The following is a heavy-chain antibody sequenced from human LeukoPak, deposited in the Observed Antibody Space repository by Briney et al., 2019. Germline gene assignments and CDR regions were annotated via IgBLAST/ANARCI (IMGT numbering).Heavy chain of an antibody. J-gene: IGHJ5*02. CDR1: GGSISSSSYY. CDR3: ARQGVDYDILTGYYNGFWFDP. D-gene: IGHD3-9*01. V-gene: IGHV4-39*01. CDR2: IYYSGST. Sequence: PSETLSLTCTVSGGSISSSSYYWGWIRQPPGKGLEWIGSIYYSGSTYYNPSLKSRVTISVDTSKNQFSLKLSSVTAADTAVYYCARQGVDYDILTGYYNGFWFDPRGQGTLVTVSS.